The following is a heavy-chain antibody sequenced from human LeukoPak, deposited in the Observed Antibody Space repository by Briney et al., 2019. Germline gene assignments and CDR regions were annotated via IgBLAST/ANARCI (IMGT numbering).Heavy chain of an antibody. J-gene: IGHJ4*02. CDR3: ARGTYYYGSGSYYPPDY. Sequence: GGSLRLSCAASGFTFSSYAMHWVRQAPGKGLEWVAVIAYDGTSKYYADSVKGRFTISRDNSKNTLYLEMNSLRAEDTAVYYCARGTYYYGSGSYYPPDYWGQGTLVTVYS. CDR2: IAYDGTSK. V-gene: IGHV3-30*04. D-gene: IGHD3-10*01. CDR1: GFTFSSYA.